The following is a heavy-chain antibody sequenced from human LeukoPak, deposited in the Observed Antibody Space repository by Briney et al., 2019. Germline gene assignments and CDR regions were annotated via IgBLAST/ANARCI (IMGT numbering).Heavy chain of an antibody. CDR2: INHSGST. CDR1: GGSFSGYY. Sequence: SETLSLTCAVYGGSFSGYYWSWIRQPPGKGLEWIGEINHSGSTNYNPSLKSRVSMSVDASKNQFSLNLSSVTAADTAVYYCARERRELRGDAFDIWGQGTMVTVSS. V-gene: IGHV4-34*01. J-gene: IGHJ3*02. CDR3: ARERRELRGDAFDI. D-gene: IGHD1-26*01.